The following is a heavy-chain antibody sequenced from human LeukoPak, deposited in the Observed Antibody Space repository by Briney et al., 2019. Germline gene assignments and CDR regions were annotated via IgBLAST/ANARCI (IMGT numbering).Heavy chain of an antibody. CDR2: INPSGGDT. Sequence: GASVKVSCKASGYTFTGYYMHWVRQAPGQGLEWMGIINPSGGDTSYAQKFQGRVTMTRDTSTSTVYMELSSLISEDTAVYYCARAYTAMVYWFDPWGQGTLVTVSS. CDR1: GYTFTGYY. D-gene: IGHD5-18*01. J-gene: IGHJ5*02. V-gene: IGHV1-46*01. CDR3: ARAYTAMVYWFDP.